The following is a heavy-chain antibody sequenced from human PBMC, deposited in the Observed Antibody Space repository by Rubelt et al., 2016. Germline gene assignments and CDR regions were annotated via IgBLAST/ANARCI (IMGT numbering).Heavy chain of an antibody. CDR3: ARPTKMATSRGAFDI. CDR2: ITSGGGM. J-gene: IGHJ3*02. D-gene: IGHD5-24*01. V-gene: IGHV3-48*04. CDR1: GFSFSSYS. Sequence: EVQLVESGGGLVQPGGSLRLSCAASGFSFSSYSMNWVRQAPGKGLEWVCYITSGGGMWYADSVKGRFTISRDNAKNSLYLQMNSLRAEDTAVYYCARPTKMATSRGAFDIWGQGTMVTVSS.